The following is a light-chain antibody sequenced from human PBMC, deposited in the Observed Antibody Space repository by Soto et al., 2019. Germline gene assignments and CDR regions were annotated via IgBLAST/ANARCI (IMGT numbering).Light chain of an antibody. V-gene: IGLV2-14*01. CDR3: SSYTSSSTYV. CDR1: SSDVGGYNY. CDR2: EVS. Sequence: QSALTQPASVSGSPGQSITISCTGTSSDVGGYNYVSWYQQHPGKAPKLMIYEVSNRPTGFTNRFSGSKSCNTASLTISGLQAEDEADYYCSSYTSSSTYVFGTGTKLTVL. J-gene: IGLJ1*01.